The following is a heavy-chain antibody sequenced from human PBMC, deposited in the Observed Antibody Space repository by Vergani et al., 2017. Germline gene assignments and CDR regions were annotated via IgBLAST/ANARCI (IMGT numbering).Heavy chain of an antibody. Sequence: VQLQESGPGLVKPSETLSLTCIVSGGSISSYYWSWIRQPPGKGLDWIGNIYYTGSTNYNPSLKSRVTIAVDTSKNQFSLKLSSVTAADTAVYYCAREVGSYYGSDWGQGTLVTVSS. J-gene: IGHJ4*02. CDR1: GGSISSYY. CDR3: AREVGSYYGSD. D-gene: IGHD3-10*01. V-gene: IGHV4-59*13. CDR2: IYYTGST.